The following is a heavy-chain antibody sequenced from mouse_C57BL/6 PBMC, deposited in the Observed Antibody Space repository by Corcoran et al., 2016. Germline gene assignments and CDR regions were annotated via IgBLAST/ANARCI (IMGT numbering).Heavy chain of an antibody. CDR3: ARPYGSSWYFDV. V-gene: IGHV1-18*01. CDR2: INPNNGGT. J-gene: IGHJ1*03. CDR1: GYTFTDYN. Sequence: EVQLQQSGPELVKPGASVKIPCKASGYTFTDYNMDWVKQSHGKSLEWIGDINPNNGGTIYNQKFKGKGTLTVDKSSSTAYMELRSLTSEDTAVYYCARPYGSSWYFDVWGTGTTVTVSS. D-gene: IGHD1-1*01.